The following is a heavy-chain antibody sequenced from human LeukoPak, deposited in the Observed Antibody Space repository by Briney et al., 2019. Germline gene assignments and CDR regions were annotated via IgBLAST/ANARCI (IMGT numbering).Heavy chain of an antibody. J-gene: IGHJ1*01. V-gene: IGHV3-11*06. CDR3: ARLKYGSPQH. D-gene: IGHD1-26*01. Sequence: GGSLRLSCAASGFTFSDYYMSWIRQAPGKGLEWVSYVSSSASYTIYADSVKGRFTISRDNAKNSLYLQMNSLRAEDTAVYYCARLKYGSPQHWGQGTLVTVSS. CDR1: GFTFSDYY. CDR2: VSSSASYT.